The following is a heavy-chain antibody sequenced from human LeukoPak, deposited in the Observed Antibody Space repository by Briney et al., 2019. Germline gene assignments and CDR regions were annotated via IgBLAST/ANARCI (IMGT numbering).Heavy chain of an antibody. CDR3: ARDVWDIVVVPAAMPFGMDV. CDR1: GFTFSSYS. V-gene: IGHV3-21*01. D-gene: IGHD2-2*01. Sequence: PGGSLRLSCAASGFTFSSYSMNWVRQAPGKGLEWVSSISSSSSYIYYADSVKGRFTISRDNAKNSLYLQMNSLRAADTAVYYCARDVWDIVVVPAAMPFGMDVWSQGTTVTVSS. CDR2: ISSSSSYI. J-gene: IGHJ6*02.